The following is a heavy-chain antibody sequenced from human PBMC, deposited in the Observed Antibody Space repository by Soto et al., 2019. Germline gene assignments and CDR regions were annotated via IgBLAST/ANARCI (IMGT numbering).Heavy chain of an antibody. D-gene: IGHD3-3*01. CDR1: GFTFSNAW. CDR3: TTARPYYDFWSGYFTPHDAFDI. Sequence: GGSLRLSCAASGFTFSNAWMSWVRQAPGKGLEWVGRIKSKTDGGTTDYAAPVKGRFTISRDDSKNTLYLQMTSLKTEDTAVYYCTTARPYYDFWSGYFTPHDAFDIWGQGTMVTDSS. J-gene: IGHJ3*02. CDR2: IKSKTDGGTT. V-gene: IGHV3-15*01.